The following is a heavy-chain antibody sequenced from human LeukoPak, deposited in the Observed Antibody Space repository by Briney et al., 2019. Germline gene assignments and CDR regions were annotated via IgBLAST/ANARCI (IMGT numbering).Heavy chain of an antibody. CDR3: AKDKQYCSGGSCYSVNYYGMDV. CDR1: GFTFSDHA. D-gene: IGHD2-15*01. V-gene: IGHV3-21*04. CDR2: IRDSGTYI. J-gene: IGHJ6*02. Sequence: GDSLRLSCRGSGFTFSDHAMNWVRQAPGKGLEWVSSIRDSGTYIFYADSVKGRFTISRDNAKNSLYLQMNSLRAEDTALYYCAKDKQYCSGGSCYSVNYYGMDVWGQGTTVTVSS.